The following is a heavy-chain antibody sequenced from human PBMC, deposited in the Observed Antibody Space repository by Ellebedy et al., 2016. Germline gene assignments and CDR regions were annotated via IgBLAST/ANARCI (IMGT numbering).Heavy chain of an antibody. CDR2: IYYSGST. CDR1: GCSISSSSYY. Sequence: GPLRLSXTVPGCSISSSSYYWGWIRQPPGKGLVWIGSIYYSGSTYYNPTLKSRVTISVDTSKNQFSLKLSSVTAADTAVYNCARPGGDGYLYDWGQGTLVTVSS. CDR3: ARPGGDGYLYD. V-gene: IGHV4-39*01. J-gene: IGHJ4*02. D-gene: IGHD3-16*01.